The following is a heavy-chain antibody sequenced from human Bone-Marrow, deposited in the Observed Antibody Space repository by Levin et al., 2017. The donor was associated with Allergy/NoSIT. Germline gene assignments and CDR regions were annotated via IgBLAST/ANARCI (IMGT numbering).Heavy chain of an antibody. CDR2: ISGSGGRT. J-gene: IGHJ4*02. Sequence: SCAGSGFRFTSYTMSWVRQAPGKGLEWVADISGSGGRTYYADSVKGRFTISRDNSKNTLYLQMNTLRDEDTAVYYCAKELGAQEDHDFLTGLFDYWGQGNLVTVSS. V-gene: IGHV3-23*01. D-gene: IGHD3-9*01. CDR3: AKELGAQEDHDFLTGLFDY. CDR1: GFRFTSYT.